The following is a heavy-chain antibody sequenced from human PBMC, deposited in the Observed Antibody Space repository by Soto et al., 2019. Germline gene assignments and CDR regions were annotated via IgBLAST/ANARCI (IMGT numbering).Heavy chain of an antibody. CDR3: ASCDYGDRYYYLYYGMDF. V-gene: IGHV3-53*01. CDR2: IYSGGST. D-gene: IGHD4-17*01. CDR1: GFPVLSHY. J-gene: IGHJ6*02. Sequence: GGSLILSFAAWGFPVLSHYMRWVGQAPGKGLEWVSVIYSGGSTYYAYSVKGRFTISRDNSKNTLYLQMNSLRAEDTAVYYCASCDYGDRYYYLYYGMDFCVQWT.